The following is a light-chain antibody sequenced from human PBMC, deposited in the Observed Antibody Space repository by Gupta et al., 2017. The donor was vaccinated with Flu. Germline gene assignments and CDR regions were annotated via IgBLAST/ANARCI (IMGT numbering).Light chain of an antibody. J-gene: IGKJ1*01. Sequence: DAGMTQSPLSLPVTLGQPASIACRSSESLVYSDGDSYVSWFHQRPGKSPRRLIYKASNRESGVPDRISGSGAGTDFTLTISRLEAEDVGVYYCMHSTRWPWTFGQGTKVEI. CDR1: ESLVYSDGDSY. CDR2: KAS. CDR3: MHSTRWPWT. V-gene: IGKV2-30*01.